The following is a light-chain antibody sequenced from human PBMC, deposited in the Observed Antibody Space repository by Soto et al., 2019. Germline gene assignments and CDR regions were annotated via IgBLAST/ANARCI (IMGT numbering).Light chain of an antibody. CDR2: DVN. CDR3: VSFAGGTYV. Sequence: QYAVTQPPSASGSPGQSVTISCTVTSSDVGAYIFVSWYQQHPGKAPKLMVYDVNRRPPGVPDRFFGSKSGNTASLTVSGLQAEDEADYYCVSFAGGTYVFGTGTKVTVL. J-gene: IGLJ1*01. V-gene: IGLV2-8*01. CDR1: SSDVGAYIF.